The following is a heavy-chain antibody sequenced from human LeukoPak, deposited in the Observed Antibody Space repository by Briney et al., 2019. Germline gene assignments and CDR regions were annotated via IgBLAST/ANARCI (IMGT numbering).Heavy chain of an antibody. V-gene: IGHV3-21*01. J-gene: IGHJ6*02. CDR3: ARETYCGGDCYSGLDYGMDV. CDR1: GFTFSSYS. D-gene: IGHD2-21*02. CDR2: ISSSSSYI. Sequence: GGSLRLSCAASGFTFSSYSMNWVRQAPGKGLEWVSSISSSSSYIYYADSVKGRFTISRDNAKNSLYLQMNSLRVEDTAVYYCARETYCGGDCYSGLDYGMDVWGQGTTVTVSS.